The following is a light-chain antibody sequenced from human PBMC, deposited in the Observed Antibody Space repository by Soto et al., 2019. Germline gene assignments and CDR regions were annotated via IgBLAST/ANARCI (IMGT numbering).Light chain of an antibody. J-gene: IGKJ5*01. CDR3: QQYNNLPFP. V-gene: IGKV3-15*01. CDR2: DVS. Sequence: EIGIKDSPSTLSVYPGERATLSCRASQSVSRNIAWYQQKPGQSPRLLIYDVSIRATGVPARFSATGSETDFTLTISGLQSGDSAVYFCQQYNNLPFPFGQGTRLEIK. CDR1: QSVSRN.